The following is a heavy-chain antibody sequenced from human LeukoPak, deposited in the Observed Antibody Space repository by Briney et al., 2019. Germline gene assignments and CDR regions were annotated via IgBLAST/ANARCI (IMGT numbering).Heavy chain of an antibody. V-gene: IGHV3-21*01. CDR3: AREHYYYDSGGYYNGEGSVDY. D-gene: IGHD3-22*01. CDR2: ISSSSSYI. Sequence: PGGSLRLSCAASGFTFSSYSMNWVRQAPGKGLEWVSSISSSSSYIYYADSVKGRFTISRDNAKNSLYLQMNSLRAEDTAVYYCAREHYYYDSGGYYNGEGSVDYWGQGTLVTVSS. CDR1: GFTFSSYS. J-gene: IGHJ4*02.